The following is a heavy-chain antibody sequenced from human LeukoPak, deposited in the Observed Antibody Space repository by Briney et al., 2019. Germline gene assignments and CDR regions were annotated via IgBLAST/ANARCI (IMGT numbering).Heavy chain of an antibody. J-gene: IGHJ4*02. Sequence: QPSETLSLTCTVSGGSISSSSYYWGWIRQPPGKGLEWIGSIYYSGSTYYNPSLKSRVTISVDTSKNQFSLKLSSVTAADTAVYYCARGSSVLRFLGPADYWGQGTLVTVSS. CDR1: GGSISSSSYY. D-gene: IGHD3-3*01. CDR2: IYYSGST. V-gene: IGHV4-39*07. CDR3: ARGSSVLRFLGPADY.